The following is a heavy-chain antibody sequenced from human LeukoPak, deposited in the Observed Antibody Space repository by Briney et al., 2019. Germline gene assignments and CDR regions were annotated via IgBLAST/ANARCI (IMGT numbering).Heavy chain of an antibody. J-gene: IGHJ3*02. V-gene: IGHV3-74*01. CDR1: GFTFSNYC. D-gene: IGHD6-6*01. CDR2: TDSDGNST. Sequence: GGSLRLSCAASGFTFSNYCMHWVRQAPGKGLVWVSRTDSDGNSTTYAESVKGRITISRDNAKNSLYLQMNSLRAEDTAVYYCARDLRPAIAARRAFDIWGQGTMVTVSS. CDR3: ARDLRPAIAARRAFDI.